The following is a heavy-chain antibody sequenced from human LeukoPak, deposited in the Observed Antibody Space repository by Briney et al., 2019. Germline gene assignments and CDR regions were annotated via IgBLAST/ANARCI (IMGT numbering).Heavy chain of an antibody. Sequence: GALRLSCAASGFSVTSNHMNWVRQAPGKGREWIGEVNLHGDTNYNPSLKSRVDISVDKSENHISLQLTAVTAADTAVYYCAREGGPYRPLDYSGQGILVTVSS. J-gene: IGHJ4*02. V-gene: IGHV4-4*02. CDR2: VNLHGDT. CDR3: AREGGPYRPLDY. CDR1: GFSVTSNH. D-gene: IGHD3-16*02.